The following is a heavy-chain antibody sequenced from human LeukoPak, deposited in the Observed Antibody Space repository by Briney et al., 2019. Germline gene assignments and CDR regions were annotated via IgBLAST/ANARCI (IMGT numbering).Heavy chain of an antibody. V-gene: IGHV3-23*01. CDR2: ISGSGGST. D-gene: IGHD6-19*01. CDR3: ARDGDSSGWYYYYYMDV. J-gene: IGHJ6*03. Sequence: GGSLRLSCAASGFTFSSYAMSWVRQAPGKGLEWVSAISGSGGSTYYADSVKGRFTISRDNSKNTLYLQMNSLRAEDTAVYYCARDGDSSGWYYYYYMDVWGKGTTVTVSS. CDR1: GFTFSSYA.